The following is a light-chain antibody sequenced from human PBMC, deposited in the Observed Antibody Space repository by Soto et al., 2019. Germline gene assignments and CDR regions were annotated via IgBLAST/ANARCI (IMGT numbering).Light chain of an antibody. CDR3: CSYVGGWV. Sequence: QCALTQPASVSGSPGQSTTISCTGTSSNIGSYYLVTWYQQHPGRAPKLIIYEDFKRPSGVSNRFSTSKSGNTASLTISGLQAEDEADYYCCSYVGGWVFGGGTKLTDL. J-gene: IGLJ3*02. CDR1: SSNIGSYYL. CDR2: EDF. V-gene: IGLV2-23*01.